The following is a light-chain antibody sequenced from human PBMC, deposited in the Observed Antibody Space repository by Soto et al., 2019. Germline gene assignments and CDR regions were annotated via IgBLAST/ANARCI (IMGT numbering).Light chain of an antibody. CDR2: DVS. J-gene: IGKJ2*01. CDR3: QQSYSTPLYT. Sequence: DIQMTQSPSTLSASVGDRVTITCRASQSISWWLAWYEQKPGKAPKLLIYDVSSLESGVPSRFSGSGSGTEFTLTISSLQPDDFATYYCQQSYSTPLYTFGQGTKLEIK. CDR1: QSISWW. V-gene: IGKV1-5*01.